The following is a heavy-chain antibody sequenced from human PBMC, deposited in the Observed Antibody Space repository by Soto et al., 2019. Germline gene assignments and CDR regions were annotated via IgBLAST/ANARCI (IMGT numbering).Heavy chain of an antibody. D-gene: IGHD5-18*01. CDR2: ISYDGSNK. J-gene: IGHJ2*01. CDR1: GFTFSSYG. CDR3: AKEGNLGSYGYVGDYWYFDL. V-gene: IGHV3-30*18. Sequence: QVQLVGSGGGVVQPGRSLRLSCAASGFTFSSYGMHWVRQAPGKGLEWVAVISYDGSNKYYADSVKGRFTISRDNSKNTLYLQMNSQRAEDTAVYYCAKEGNLGSYGYVGDYWYFDLWGRGTLVTVSS.